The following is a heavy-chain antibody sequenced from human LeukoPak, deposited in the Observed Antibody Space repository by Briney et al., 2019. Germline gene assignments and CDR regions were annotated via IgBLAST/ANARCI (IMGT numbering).Heavy chain of an antibody. CDR2: ISGSVGST. CDR3: AKAPIVVVPAANFDY. D-gene: IGHD2-2*01. Sequence: GGSLRLSCAASGFTFSSYSMSWVRQAPGKGLEWVSAISGSVGSTYYADSVKGRFTISRDNSKNTLYLQMNRLRAEDTAVYYCAKAPIVVVPAANFDYWGQGTLVTVSS. CDR1: GFTFSSYS. J-gene: IGHJ4*02. V-gene: IGHV3-23*01.